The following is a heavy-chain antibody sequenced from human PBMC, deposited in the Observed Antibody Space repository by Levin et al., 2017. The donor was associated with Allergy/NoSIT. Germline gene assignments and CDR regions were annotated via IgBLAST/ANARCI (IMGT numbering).Heavy chain of an antibody. J-gene: IGHJ4*02. Sequence: SETLSLTCTVSGGSISSSTYYWGWIRQPPGKGLEWIGSIHNSGSTYYNPSLKSRVTMSVDTSKNQFSLKLRSVTAADTAVYYCARQAPVAYWGQGTLVTVSS. CDR1: GGSISSSTYY. CDR3: ARQAPVAY. V-gene: IGHV4-39*01. CDR2: IHNSGST.